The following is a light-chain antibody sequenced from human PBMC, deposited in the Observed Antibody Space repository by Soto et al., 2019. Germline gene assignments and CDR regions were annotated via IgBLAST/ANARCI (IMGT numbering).Light chain of an antibody. CDR2: GTF. Sequence: EIVLTQSPGTLSLSPGERATLSCRAIESISSKSLAWYQQKPGQAPRLLIYGTFNRATGIPDRFSGSGSGTEFILTISSLQPDDFATYYCQQYDSYSWTFGQGTKVEMK. J-gene: IGKJ1*01. CDR3: QQYDSYSWT. CDR1: ESISSKS. V-gene: IGKV3-20*01.